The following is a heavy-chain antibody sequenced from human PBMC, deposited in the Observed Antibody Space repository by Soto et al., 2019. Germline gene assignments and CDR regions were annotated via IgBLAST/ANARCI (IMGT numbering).Heavy chain of an antibody. Sequence: QVQLVQSGAEVKRPGSSVKVSCESSGDTFNSYVISWVRQAPGQGLEWMGGIIPIIGVTHYVQKCPGRVTIIALSSRCTAYMELTNLGFEDTALYYCARESLGAKGADHWGQGTVVTVSA. CDR2: IIPIIGVT. D-gene: IGHD3-16*01. V-gene: IGHV1-69*17. J-gene: IGHJ4*02. CDR1: GDTFNSYV. CDR3: ARESLGAKGADH.